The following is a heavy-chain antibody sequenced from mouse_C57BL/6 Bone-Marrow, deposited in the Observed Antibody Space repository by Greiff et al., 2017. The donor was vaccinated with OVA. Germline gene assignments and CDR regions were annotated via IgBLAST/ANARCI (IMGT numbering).Heavy chain of an antibody. Sequence: QVQLQQPGAELVKPGASVKLSCKASGYTFTSYWMHWVKQRPGQGLEWIGMIHPNSGSTNYNEKFKSKATLTVDKSSSTAYMQLSSLSSEDSAVYYCARMGYGKAMDYWGQGTSVTVSS. D-gene: IGHD2-1*01. CDR2: IHPNSGST. CDR1: GYTFTSYW. V-gene: IGHV1-64*01. J-gene: IGHJ4*01. CDR3: ARMGYGKAMDY.